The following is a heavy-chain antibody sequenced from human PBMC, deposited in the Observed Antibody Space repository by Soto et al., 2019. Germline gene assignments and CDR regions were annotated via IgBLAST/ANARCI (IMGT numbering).Heavy chain of an antibody. CDR3: AIGVSYYDSSGYLDY. CDR2: IYYSGST. CDR1: GGSISSSSYY. D-gene: IGHD3-22*01. J-gene: IGHJ4*02. V-gene: IGHV4-39*01. Sequence: SETLSLTCTVSGGSISSSSYYWGWIRQPPGKGLEWIGSIYYSGSTYYNPSLRSRVTISVDTSKNQFSLKLSSVTAADTAVYYCAIGVSYYDSSGYLDYRGLGTLVT.